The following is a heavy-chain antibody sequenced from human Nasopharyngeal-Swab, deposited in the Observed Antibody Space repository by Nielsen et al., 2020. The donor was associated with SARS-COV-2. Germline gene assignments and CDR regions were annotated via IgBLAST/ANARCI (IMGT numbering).Heavy chain of an antibody. D-gene: IGHD3-10*01. CDR3: AGSGGTFLRYFDY. J-gene: IGHJ4*02. V-gene: IGHV4-31*03. CDR1: GGSISSGGYY. CDR2: IYYSGST. Sequence: SETLSLTCTVSGGSISSGGYYWSWIRQHPGKGLEWIGYIYYSGSTYYNPSLKSRVTISVDTSKNQFSLKLSSVTAADTAVYYCAGSGGTFLRYFDYWGQGTLVTVSS.